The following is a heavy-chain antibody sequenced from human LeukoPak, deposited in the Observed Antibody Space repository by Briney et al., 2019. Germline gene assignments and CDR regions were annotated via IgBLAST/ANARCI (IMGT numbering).Heavy chain of an antibody. V-gene: IGHV3-21*01. CDR2: ISDSSRHI. Sequence: GGSLRLSCAASGFTFSRYSVNWVRQAPGKGLEWVSCISDSSRHIYYADSVKGRFTISRDNAKSSASLQMNSLRVDDTAVYYCARAYTNGDYLDYWGQGTLVTVSS. CDR3: ARAYTNGDYLDY. CDR1: GFTFSRYS. J-gene: IGHJ4*02. D-gene: IGHD4-17*01.